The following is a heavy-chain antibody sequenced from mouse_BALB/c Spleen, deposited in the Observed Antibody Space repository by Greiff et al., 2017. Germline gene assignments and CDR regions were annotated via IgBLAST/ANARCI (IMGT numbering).Heavy chain of an antibody. CDR1: GFTFSSYA. J-gene: IGHJ2*01. D-gene: IGHD2-2*01. V-gene: IGHV5-9-3*01. CDR3: AREGLRPTWFDY. CDR2: ISSGGSYT. Sequence: DVKLEESGGGLVKPGGSLNLSCTTSGFTFSSYAMTWVRQTPEKRLEWVATISSGGSYTYYHDSVKGRFTISIDHAKNTLYLHMSSLRSEDTAMYYWAREGLRPTWFDYWGQGTTLTVSS.